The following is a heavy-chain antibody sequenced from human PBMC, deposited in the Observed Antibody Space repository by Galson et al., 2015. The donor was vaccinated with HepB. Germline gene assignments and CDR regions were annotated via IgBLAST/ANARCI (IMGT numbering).Heavy chain of an antibody. CDR1: GFTFSSYG. J-gene: IGHJ3*02. CDR2: IWYDGSNK. V-gene: IGHV3-33*01. CDR3: ARDGEWELLRGAFDI. Sequence: SLRLSCAASGFTFSSYGMHWVRQAPGKGLEWVAVIWYDGSNKYYADSVKGRFTISRDNSKNTLYLQMNSLRAEDTAVYYCARDGEWELLRGAFDIWGQGTMVTVSS. D-gene: IGHD1-26*01.